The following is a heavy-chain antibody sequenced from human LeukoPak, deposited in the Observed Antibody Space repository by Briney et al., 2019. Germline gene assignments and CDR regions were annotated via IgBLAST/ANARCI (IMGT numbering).Heavy chain of an antibody. CDR3: ARDQYCSSTSCYSDY. J-gene: IGHJ4*02. Sequence: GASVEVSCKASGYTFTSYDINWVRQATGRGLEWMGWMNPNSGNTGYAQKFQGRVTMTRNTSISTAYMELSSLRSEDTAVYYCARDQYCSSTSCYSDYWGQGTLVTVSS. D-gene: IGHD2-2*02. CDR2: MNPNSGNT. V-gene: IGHV1-8*01. CDR1: GYTFTSYD.